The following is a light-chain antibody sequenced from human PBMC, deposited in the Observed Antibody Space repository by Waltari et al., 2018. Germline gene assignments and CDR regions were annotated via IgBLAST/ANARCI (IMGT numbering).Light chain of an antibody. Sequence: DIVMTQSPDSLPVSLGERATINSKSSQSVLYSSNNKNYLAWYQQKPGQPPKLLIYWASTRESGVPDRFSGSGSGTDFTLTISSLQAEDVAVYYCQQCYSTPWTFGQGTKVEIK. CDR1: QSVLYSSNNKNY. CDR2: WAS. V-gene: IGKV4-1*01. CDR3: QQCYSTPWT. J-gene: IGKJ1*01.